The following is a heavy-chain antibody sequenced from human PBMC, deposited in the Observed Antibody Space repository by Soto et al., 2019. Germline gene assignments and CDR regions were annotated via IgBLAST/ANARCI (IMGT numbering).Heavy chain of an antibody. D-gene: IGHD3-10*01. CDR2: IYSGGST. J-gene: IGHJ3*02. V-gene: IGHV3-66*01. Sequence: EVQLVESGGGLVQPGGSLRLSCAASGFTVSSNYMSWVRQAPGKGLEWVSVIYSGGSTYYADSVKGRFTISRDNSKNTLYLKMNSLRAEDTAVYYCARNSEPTMVREVGAFDIWGQGTMVTVSS. CDR1: GFTVSSNY. CDR3: ARNSEPTMVREVGAFDI.